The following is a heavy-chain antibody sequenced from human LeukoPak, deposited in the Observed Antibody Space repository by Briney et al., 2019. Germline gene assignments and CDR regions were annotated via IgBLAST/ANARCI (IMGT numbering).Heavy chain of an antibody. J-gene: IGHJ4*02. Sequence: SETLSLTCTVSGGSISSSSYYWGWIRQPPGKGLEWIGSIYYSGSTYYNPSLKSRVTISVDTSKNQFSLKLSSVTAADTAVYYCARVHDSSGYSGFDYWGQGTLVTVSS. CDR1: GGSISSSSYY. D-gene: IGHD3-22*01. V-gene: IGHV4-39*07. CDR2: IYYSGST. CDR3: ARVHDSSGYSGFDY.